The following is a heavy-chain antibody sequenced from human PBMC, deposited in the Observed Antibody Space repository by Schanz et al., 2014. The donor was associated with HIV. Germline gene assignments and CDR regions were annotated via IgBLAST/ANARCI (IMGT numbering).Heavy chain of an antibody. Sequence: QLVQSGAEVKKPGASVRVSCKASGYSFTSSFIHWVRQAPGQGLEWMAVINTSGGGTSDALQGRAAVTRDTSTSTVYMDLRNLRFEDSAVYYCARERMATGGFDVWGQGTTVTVSS. V-gene: IGHV1-46*01. CDR1: GYSFTSSF. D-gene: IGHD2-15*01. J-gene: IGHJ6*02. CDR3: ARERMATGGFDV. CDR2: INTSGGGT.